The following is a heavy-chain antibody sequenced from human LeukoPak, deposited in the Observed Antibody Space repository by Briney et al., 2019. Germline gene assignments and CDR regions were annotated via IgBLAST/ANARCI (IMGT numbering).Heavy chain of an antibody. CDR2: IIPIFGIA. J-gene: IGHJ4*02. V-gene: IGHV1-69*04. CDR1: GGTFSSYA. Sequence: ASVKVSCKASGGTFSSYAISWVRQAPGQGLEWIGRIIPIFGIANYAQKFQGRVTITADKSTSTAYMELSSLRSEDTAVYYCASYYYDSSGYYPLFDYWGQGTLVTVSS. D-gene: IGHD3-22*01. CDR3: ASYYYDSSGYYPLFDY.